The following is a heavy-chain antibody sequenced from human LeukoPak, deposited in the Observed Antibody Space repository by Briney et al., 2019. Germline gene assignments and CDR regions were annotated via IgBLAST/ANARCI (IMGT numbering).Heavy chain of an antibody. J-gene: IGHJ5*02. CDR2: IYDSGTT. V-gene: IGHV4-59*08. CDR1: GGSISSYY. Sequence: SETLSLTCTVSGGSISSYYWSWIRQPPGKGLEWIGYIYDSGTTNYNPSLKSRVTVSVDTSKNQFSLKLSSVTAADTAVYYCARHFYGSGSYGVNWFDPWGQGTLVTVSS. D-gene: IGHD3-10*01. CDR3: ARHFYGSGSYGVNWFDP.